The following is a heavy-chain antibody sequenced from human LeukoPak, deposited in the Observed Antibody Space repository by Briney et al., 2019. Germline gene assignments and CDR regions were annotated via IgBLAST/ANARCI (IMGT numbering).Heavy chain of an antibody. V-gene: IGHV3-7*05. CDR2: IKQDGSEE. J-gene: IGHJ6*02. CDR3: ARDPYSSSWSYGMDV. D-gene: IGHD6-13*01. CDR1: AFSFSDYW. Sequence: GGSLRLSCAASAFSFSDYWMTWVRQAPGKGLHWVAHIKQDGSEEYYVDSVKGRFTISRDNAKTSLYLQMNSLRAEDTAVYYCARDPYSSSWSYGMDVWGQGTTVTVSS.